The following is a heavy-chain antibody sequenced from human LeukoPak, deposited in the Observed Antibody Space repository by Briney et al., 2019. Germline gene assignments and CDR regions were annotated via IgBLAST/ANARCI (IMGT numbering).Heavy chain of an antibody. V-gene: IGHV3-23*01. CDR3: AKDQGTYCSTTSCYAPDAFDI. D-gene: IGHD2-2*01. J-gene: IGHJ3*02. CDR2: ISGSGRST. Sequence: GGSLRLSCAASGFTFSNYALHWVRQAPGKGLEWVSVISGSGRSTYYADSVKGRFTISRDNSKNTLYLQMNSLRAEDTAVYYCAKDQGTYCSTTSCYAPDAFDIWGQGTMVTVSS. CDR1: GFTFSNYA.